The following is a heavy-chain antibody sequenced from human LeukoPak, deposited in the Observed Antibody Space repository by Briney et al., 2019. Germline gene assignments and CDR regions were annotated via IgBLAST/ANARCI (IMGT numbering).Heavy chain of an antibody. V-gene: IGHV1-18*01. CDR3: ARDFTDILTGPYYFDY. Sequence: ASVKVSCKASGYTFTSYGISWVRQAPGQGLEWMGWISAYNGNTNYAQKLQGRVTMTTDTSTSTAYMELRSLRSDDTAVYYCARDFTDILTGPYYFDYWGQGTLVTVSS. CDR2: ISAYNGNT. D-gene: IGHD3-9*01. J-gene: IGHJ4*02. CDR1: GYTFTSYG.